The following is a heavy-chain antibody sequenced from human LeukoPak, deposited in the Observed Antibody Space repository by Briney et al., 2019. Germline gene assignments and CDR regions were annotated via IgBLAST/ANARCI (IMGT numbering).Heavy chain of an antibody. J-gene: IGHJ5*02. CDR1: GFSFKTDG. Sequence: GGSLRLSCVASGFSFKTDGMHWVRQAPGKGLERVAHIRHDGSLIYYSESAKGRFTISRDNSKNTLYLQMNSLRSDDTAVYYCTRGDDYGSNMRLPKFNWFDPWGQGSLVTVSS. CDR3: TRGDDYGSNMRLPKFNWFDP. V-gene: IGHV3-30*02. D-gene: IGHD4-17*01. CDR2: IRHDGSLI.